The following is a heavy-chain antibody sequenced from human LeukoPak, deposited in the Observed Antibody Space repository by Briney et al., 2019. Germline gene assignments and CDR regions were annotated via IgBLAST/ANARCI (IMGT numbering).Heavy chain of an antibody. CDR1: GGSISSSSYY. V-gene: IGHV4-39*01. J-gene: IGHJ5*02. CDR2: IYYSGST. D-gene: IGHD2-15*01. Sequence: SETLSLTCTVSGGSISSSSYYWGWIRQPPGKGLEWIGSIYYSGSTYYNPSLKSRVTISVDTSKNQFSLKLSSVTAADTAVYYCARLRVAATPWGQGTLVSVSS. CDR3: ARLRVAATP.